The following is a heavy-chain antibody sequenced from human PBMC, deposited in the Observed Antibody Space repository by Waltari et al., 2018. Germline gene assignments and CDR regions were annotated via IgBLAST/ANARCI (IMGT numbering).Heavy chain of an antibody. V-gene: IGHV1-2*02. Sequence: QVQLVQSGTEVKKPGASVTVSCKASGYAFTGYYLHWVRQAPGQGLEWMGWINPDSGDTNCTQKFQGRVTMTRDTSINTAYMQLSGLRSDDTAVYYCARPWPGRAAAAPYYFDSWGQGTMAIVSS. CDR2: INPDSGDT. CDR1: GYAFTGYY. D-gene: IGHD6-13*01. J-gene: IGHJ4*02. CDR3: ARPWPGRAAAAPYYFDS.